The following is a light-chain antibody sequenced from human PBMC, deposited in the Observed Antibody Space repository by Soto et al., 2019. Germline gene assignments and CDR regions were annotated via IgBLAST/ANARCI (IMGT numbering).Light chain of an antibody. J-gene: IGLJ2*01. CDR3: CSYASSGTLVI. V-gene: IGLV2-23*01. Sequence: QSALTQPASVSGSPGQSITISCTGTSSDVGSYNLVSWYQQHPGKAPKLMIYEGSKRPSGVSNRFSGSKSGNTASLTISGLQAEDEADYYCCSYASSGTLVIFGGGTKLTGL. CDR1: SSDVGSYNL. CDR2: EGS.